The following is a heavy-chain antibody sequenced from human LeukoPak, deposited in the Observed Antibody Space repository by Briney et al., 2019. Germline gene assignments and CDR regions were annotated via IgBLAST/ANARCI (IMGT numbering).Heavy chain of an antibody. CDR1: GYTFTNFG. D-gene: IGHD4-17*01. Sequence: SVKVSCKASGYTFTNFGISWVRQAPGQGLEWMGGIIPIFGTANYAQKFQGRVTITADESTSTAYMELSSLRSEDTAVYYCASSAVTTPIYYYYYGMDVWGQGTTVTVSS. CDR2: IIPIFGTA. J-gene: IGHJ6*02. CDR3: ASSAVTTPIYYYYYGMDV. V-gene: IGHV1-69*13.